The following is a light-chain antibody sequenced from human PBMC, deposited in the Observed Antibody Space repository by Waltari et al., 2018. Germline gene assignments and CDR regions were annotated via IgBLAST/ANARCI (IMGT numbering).Light chain of an antibody. V-gene: IGLV2-14*01. CDR2: DVS. Sequence: QSALTQPASVSGSPGQSITISCTGTSSDVGGYNYVSWYQQYPGKAPKLMIYDVSKRPAGVSTRCSGSKSGNTASLTIAGLQAEDEADYYCSSYTSSSTVVFGGGTKLTVL. J-gene: IGLJ2*01. CDR1: SSDVGGYNY. CDR3: SSYTSSSTVV.